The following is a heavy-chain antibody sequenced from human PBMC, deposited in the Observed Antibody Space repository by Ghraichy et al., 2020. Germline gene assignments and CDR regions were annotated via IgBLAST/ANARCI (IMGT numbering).Heavy chain of an antibody. Sequence: SQTLSLTCTVSGGSISSYYWSWIRQPPGKGLEWIGYIYYSGSTNYNPSLKSRVTISVDTSKNQFSLKLSSVTAADTAVYYCARAAYCSSTSCQYGMDVWGQGTTVTVSS. CDR1: GGSISSYY. J-gene: IGHJ6*02. V-gene: IGHV4-59*01. CDR2: IYYSGST. D-gene: IGHD2-2*01. CDR3: ARAAYCSSTSCQYGMDV.